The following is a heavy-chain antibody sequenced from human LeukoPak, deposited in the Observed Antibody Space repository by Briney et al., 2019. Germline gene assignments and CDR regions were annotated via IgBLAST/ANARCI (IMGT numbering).Heavy chain of an antibody. CDR1: GFSVGPYY. Sequence: GGSLRLSCVDSGFSVGPYYLSWVRQAPGQGLEWVSVICSGGSTYFAESAKSRFTISRDNSQTPLFLPMNRLSAEDTAVYYCARSSSTSWTTYFASWGQGTPVTVSS. D-gene: IGHD2-2*01. CDR2: ICSGGST. CDR3: ARSSSTSWTTYFAS. J-gene: IGHJ4*02. V-gene: IGHV3-53*01.